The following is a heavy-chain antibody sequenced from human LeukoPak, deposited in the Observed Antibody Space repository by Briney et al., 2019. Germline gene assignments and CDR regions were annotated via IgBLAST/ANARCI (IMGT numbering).Heavy chain of an antibody. CDR2: IYHSGST. CDR3: AREGDYGDYVHDY. D-gene: IGHD4-17*01. J-gene: IGHJ4*02. V-gene: IGHV4-38-2*02. Sequence: SETLSLTCTVSGYSISSGYYWGWIRQPPGKGLEWIGSIYHSGSTYYNPSLKSRVTISVDTSKNQFSLKLSSVTAADTAVYYCAREGDYGDYVHDYWGQGTLVTVSS. CDR1: GYSISSGYY.